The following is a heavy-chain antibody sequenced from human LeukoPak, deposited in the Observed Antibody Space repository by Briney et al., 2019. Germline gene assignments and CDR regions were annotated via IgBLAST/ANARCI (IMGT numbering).Heavy chain of an antibody. CDR1: GFTFSHYG. V-gene: IGHV3-33*01. Sequence: GRSLRLSCAASGFTFSHYGMHWVRQAPGKGLEWVAVIWYDGSNKYYADSVKGRFTVSRDNAKNTLYLQMNSLRAEDTAVYYCAREGYYGSAALYSWGQGTLVTVSS. CDR2: IWYDGSNK. D-gene: IGHD3-10*01. CDR3: AREGYYGSAALYS. J-gene: IGHJ5*02.